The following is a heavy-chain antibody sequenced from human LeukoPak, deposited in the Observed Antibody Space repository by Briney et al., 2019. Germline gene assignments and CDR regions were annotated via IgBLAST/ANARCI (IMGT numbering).Heavy chain of an antibody. V-gene: IGHV4-30-2*01. Sequence: SQTLSLTCTVSGGSISSGGYYWSWIRQPPGKGLEWIGYIYHSGSTYYNPSLKSRVTISVDRSKNQFSLKLSSVTAADTAVYYCARRESYSFDYWGQGILVTVSS. J-gene: IGHJ4*02. CDR3: ARRESYSFDY. D-gene: IGHD1-26*01. CDR2: IYHSGST. CDR1: GGSISSGGYY.